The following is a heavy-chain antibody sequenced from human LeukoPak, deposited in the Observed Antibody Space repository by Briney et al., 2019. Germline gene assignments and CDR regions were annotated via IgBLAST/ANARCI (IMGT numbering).Heavy chain of an antibody. D-gene: IGHD3-22*01. CDR2: IYCSAST. J-gene: IGHJ4*02. V-gene: IGHV4-59*01. CDR3: ARSAYYYDGSDYYYFDY. Sequence: SETLSLTCTVPGGSISSSYWSWIRQPPGKGLECIGYIYCSASTNYQPSLKSRVTISVDTSKNQFSLKLSAMTAADTAVYYCARSAYYYDGSDYYYFDYWGQGTLVTVSS. CDR1: GGSISSSY.